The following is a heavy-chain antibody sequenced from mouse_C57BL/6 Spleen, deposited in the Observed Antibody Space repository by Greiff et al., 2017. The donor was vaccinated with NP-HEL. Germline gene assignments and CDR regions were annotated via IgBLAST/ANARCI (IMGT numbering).Heavy chain of an antibody. CDR2: ISYDGSN. Sequence: EVQLQESGPGLVKPSQSLSLTCSVTGYSITSGYYWNWIRQFPGNKLEWMGYISYDGSNNYKPSLKNRISITRDTSKNQFFLKLNSVTTEDTATYYCARYYGNSYYAMDYWGQGTSVTVSS. J-gene: IGHJ4*01. V-gene: IGHV3-6*01. CDR1: GYSITSGYY. D-gene: IGHD2-1*01. CDR3: ARYYGNSYYAMDY.